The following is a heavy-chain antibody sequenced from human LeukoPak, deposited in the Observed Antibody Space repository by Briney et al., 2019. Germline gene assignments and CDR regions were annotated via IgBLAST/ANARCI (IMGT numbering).Heavy chain of an antibody. Sequence: WGSVTLSCAVCGFTCSNYDRVWLRHAPGNGREGVTTISSSCINIYYADYAKGRFTITRDNSRNTLELQMNSLRGEDTTIYYCVRMVSGDSWGQGTLVTVTS. D-gene: IGHD2-8*01. J-gene: IGHJ4*02. CDR1: GFTCSNYD. V-gene: IGHV3-23*01. CDR3: VRMVSGDS. CDR2: ISSSCINI.